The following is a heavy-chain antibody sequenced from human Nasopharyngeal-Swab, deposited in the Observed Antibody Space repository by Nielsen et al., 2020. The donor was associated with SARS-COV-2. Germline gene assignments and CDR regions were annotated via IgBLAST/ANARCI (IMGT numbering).Heavy chain of an antibody. Sequence: GESLKISCAASGFTLSSYEMNWVRQAPGKGLEWVSYISSSGSTIYYADSVKGRFTISRDNAKNSLYLQMNSLRAEDTAVYYCARVKARLLRGYFDYWGQGTLVTVSS. J-gene: IGHJ4*02. V-gene: IGHV3-48*03. CDR1: GFTLSSYE. D-gene: IGHD3-10*01. CDR2: ISSSGSTI. CDR3: ARVKARLLRGYFDY.